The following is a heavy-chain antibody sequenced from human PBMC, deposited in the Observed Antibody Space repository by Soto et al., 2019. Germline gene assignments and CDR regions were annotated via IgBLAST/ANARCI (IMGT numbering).Heavy chain of an antibody. CDR2: IYYSGST. J-gene: IGHJ4*02. Sequence: SETLSLTCTVSGGSISSGDYYWSWIRQPPGKGLEWIGYIYYSGSTYYNPSLKSRVTISVDTSKNQFSLKLSSVTAADTAVYYCARVGGFGATTIDDRGQGTLVTVSS. D-gene: IGHD3-10*01. CDR1: GGSISSGDYY. V-gene: IGHV4-30-4*01. CDR3: ARVGGFGATTIDD.